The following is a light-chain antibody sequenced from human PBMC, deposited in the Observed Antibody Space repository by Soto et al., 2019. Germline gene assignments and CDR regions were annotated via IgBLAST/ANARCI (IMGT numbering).Light chain of an antibody. Sequence: EIVLTQSPGTLSLSPGERATLSCRASQSVSSSFLAWYQQKPGQAPRLLIYGASNRATGIPDRFSGSGSGTDFTLTISRLEPEDFEVYYCQQYVTSPWAFGQGTKV. J-gene: IGKJ1*01. CDR1: QSVSSSF. V-gene: IGKV3-20*01. CDR3: QQYVTSPWA. CDR2: GAS.